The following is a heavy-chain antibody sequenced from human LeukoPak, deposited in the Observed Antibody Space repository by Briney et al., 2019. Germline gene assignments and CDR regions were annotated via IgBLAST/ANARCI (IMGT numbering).Heavy chain of an antibody. CDR3: ARDLAIKPPRIVVVPAALDY. V-gene: IGHV3-33*08. CDR2: IWYDGSNK. Sequence: PGGSLRLSCAASGFTFSDCAVTWVRQAPGKGLEWVAVIWYDGSNKYYADSVKGRFTISRDNSKNTLYLQMNSLRAEDTAVYYCARDLAIKPPRIVVVPAALDYWGQGTLATVSS. D-gene: IGHD2-2*01. CDR1: GFTFSDCA. J-gene: IGHJ4*02.